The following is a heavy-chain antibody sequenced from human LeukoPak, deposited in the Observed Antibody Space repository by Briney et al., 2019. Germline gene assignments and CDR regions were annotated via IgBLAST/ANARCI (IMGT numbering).Heavy chain of an antibody. Sequence: GASLQISCKCSGYIFPNSWIYWVRQLPGKGLEWMGRIDSGDSYTNYSPSFEGHVTISVDKSISTAYLQWSSLRASDTAIYYCARVLRFFDPFDPWGQGTLVTVSS. CDR3: ARVLRFFDPFDP. J-gene: IGHJ5*02. V-gene: IGHV5-10-1*01. CDR1: GYIFPNSW. CDR2: IDSGDSYT. D-gene: IGHD3-9*01.